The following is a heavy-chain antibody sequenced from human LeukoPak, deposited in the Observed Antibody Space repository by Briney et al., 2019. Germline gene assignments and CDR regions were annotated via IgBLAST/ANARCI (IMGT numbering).Heavy chain of an antibody. CDR3: ARDQGEYYFDY. V-gene: IGHV4-61*02. CDR2: ISTSGST. CDR1: GGSISSGTNY. J-gene: IGHJ4*02. Sequence: SQTLSLTCTVSGGSISSGTNYWSWIRQPAGKGLEWIGRISTSGSTNYNPSLKSRVTMSVDTSKNQFSLKLSSVTAADTAVYYCARDQGEYYFDYWGQGTLVTVSS.